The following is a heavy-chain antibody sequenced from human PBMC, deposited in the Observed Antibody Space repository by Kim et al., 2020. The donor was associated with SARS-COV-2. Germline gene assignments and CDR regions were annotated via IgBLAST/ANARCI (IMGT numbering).Heavy chain of an antibody. Sequence: SETLSLTCTVSGGSISSGDYYWSWIRQPPGKGLEWIGYIYYSGSTYYNPSLKSRVTISVDTSKNQFSLKLSSVTAADTAVYYCARVAPVLRYFDAGPRVFDYWGQGTLVTVSS. CDR3: ARVAPVLRYFDAGPRVFDY. D-gene: IGHD3-9*01. J-gene: IGHJ4*02. CDR1: GGSISSGDYY. V-gene: IGHV4-30-4*01. CDR2: IYYSGST.